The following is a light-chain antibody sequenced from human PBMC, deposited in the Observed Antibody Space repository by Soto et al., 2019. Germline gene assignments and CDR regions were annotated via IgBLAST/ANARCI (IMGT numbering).Light chain of an antibody. V-gene: IGKV1-39*01. J-gene: IGKJ1*01. Sequence: DIQMTQSPSSLSASVGDRVTITCRASQSITTYLNWYHQTSGEAPKLLIYAAARLQTGVPSRFSGSGSGTDFTLTISSLQPEDFATYYCQQAYGAPPTFGQGTKVDIK. CDR1: QSITTY. CDR3: QQAYGAPPT. CDR2: AAA.